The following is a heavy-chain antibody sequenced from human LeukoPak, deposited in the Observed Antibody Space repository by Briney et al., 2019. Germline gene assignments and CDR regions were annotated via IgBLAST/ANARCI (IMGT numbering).Heavy chain of an antibody. J-gene: IGHJ4*02. CDR2: IHSADSNT. D-gene: IGHD4-17*01. CDR1: GYSFTNYW. CDR3: AGARHGDYRWDY. V-gene: IGHV5-51*01. Sequence: GEFLKISCKDSGYSFTNYWIGWVRQMPGKGLEWMGIIHSADSNTRYSPSFQGQVTISADKSISTAYLQWSGLKASDTAMYYCAGARHGDYRWDYWGQGTLVTVSS.